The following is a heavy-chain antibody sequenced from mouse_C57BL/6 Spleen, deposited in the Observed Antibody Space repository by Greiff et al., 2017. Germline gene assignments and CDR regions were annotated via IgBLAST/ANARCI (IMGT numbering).Heavy chain of an antibody. D-gene: IGHD2-4*01. Sequence: QVQLQQSGAELVRPGTSVKVSCKASGYAFTNYLIEWVKQRPGQGLEWIGVINPGSGGTNYNEKFKGKATLTADKSSSTAYMQLISLTSEDSAVYFCARSGCYDYDVGYFDVWGTGTTVTVSS. J-gene: IGHJ1*03. CDR3: ARSGCYDYDVGYFDV. CDR1: GYAFTNYL. CDR2: INPGSGGT. V-gene: IGHV1-54*01.